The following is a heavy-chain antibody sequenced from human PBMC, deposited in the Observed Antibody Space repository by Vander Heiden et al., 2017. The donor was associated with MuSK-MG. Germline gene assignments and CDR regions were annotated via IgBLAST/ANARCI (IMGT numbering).Heavy chain of an antibody. D-gene: IGHD3-3*01. CDR3: ARGFWCSDDECFSA. J-gene: IGHJ5*02. CDR2: ISSTSRYI. Sequence: DVRLVESGAGQVKPGGSMILSCGASGFTLSSYSMMFVRQYPGKGLEWVSSISSTSRYIYYADSVKDRFTISRDNARNSLYLQMTDLRAEDTAIYYCARGFWCSDDECFSACGQGTLVTVS. V-gene: IGHV3-21*02. CDR1: GFTLSSYS.